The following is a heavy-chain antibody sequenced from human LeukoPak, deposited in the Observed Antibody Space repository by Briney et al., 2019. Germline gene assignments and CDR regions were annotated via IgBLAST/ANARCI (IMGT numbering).Heavy chain of an antibody. D-gene: IGHD5-18*01. CDR3: ARDHLKADTAMVRFAFDY. J-gene: IGHJ4*02. CDR1: GFTFSSYA. CDR2: ISYDGSNK. V-gene: IGHV3-30*04. Sequence: GGSLRLYCAASGFTFSSYAMHWVRQAPGKGLEGVAVISYDGSNKYYADSVKGRFTISRDNSKNTLYLQMNSLRAEDTAVYYCARDHLKADTAMVRFAFDYWGQGTLVTVSS.